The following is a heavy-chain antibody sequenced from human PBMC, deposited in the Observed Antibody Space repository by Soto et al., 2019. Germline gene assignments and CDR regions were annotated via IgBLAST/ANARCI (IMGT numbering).Heavy chain of an antibody. V-gene: IGHV4-39*01. Sequence: QLQLQESGPGLVKPSETLSLTCTVSGGSISSSSYYWGWIRQPPGKGLAWIGSIYYSGSTYYNPSLKSRVTLSVDTAKNQFSLKLSSVTAADTAVYYCARRPRITIFGVVSNLLFDIWGQGTMGTVSS. CDR1: GGSISSSSYY. CDR2: IYYSGST. D-gene: IGHD3-3*01. CDR3: ARRPRITIFGVVSNLLFDI. J-gene: IGHJ3*02.